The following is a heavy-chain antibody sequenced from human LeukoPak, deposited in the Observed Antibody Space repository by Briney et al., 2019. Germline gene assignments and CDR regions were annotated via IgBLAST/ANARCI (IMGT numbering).Heavy chain of an antibody. J-gene: IGHJ4*02. V-gene: IGHV4-39*07. D-gene: IGHD4-11*01. CDR3: ARGRGYSNYLASPHYFDY. CDR2: IYYSGST. Sequence: SETLSLTCTVSGGSISSSSYYWGWVRQPPGKGLEWIGSIYYSGSTYYNPSLKSRVTISVDTSKNQFSLKLSSVTAADTAVYYCARGRGYSNYLASPHYFDYWGQGTLVTVSS. CDR1: GGSISSSSYY.